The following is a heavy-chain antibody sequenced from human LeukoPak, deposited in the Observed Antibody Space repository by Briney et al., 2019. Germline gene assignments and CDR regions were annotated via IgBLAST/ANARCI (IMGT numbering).Heavy chain of an antibody. CDR3: ARNTAPDY. J-gene: IGHJ4*02. CDR2: IGTSGGGT. D-gene: IGHD5-18*01. CDR1: GFTFSSYA. Sequence: GGSLRLSCAASGFTFSSYAMSWVRQAPGKGLEWVSSIGTSGGGTYYADSVKGRFTISRDNSKNTLYLQLNSLRGEDTAIYFCARNTAPDYWGQGTLVTVSS. V-gene: IGHV3-23*01.